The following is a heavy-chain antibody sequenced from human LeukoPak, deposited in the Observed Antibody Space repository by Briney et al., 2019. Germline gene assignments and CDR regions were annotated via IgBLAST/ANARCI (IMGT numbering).Heavy chain of an antibody. D-gene: IGHD7-27*01. Sequence: GSSVKVSCEASGGTFSSYAISWVRQAPGQGLEWMGRIIPIFGTANYAQKFQGRVTITTDESTSTAYMELSSLRSEDTAVYYCARDGDAGTDDYWGQGTLVTVSS. CDR2: IIPIFGTA. J-gene: IGHJ4*02. V-gene: IGHV1-69*05. CDR3: ARDGDAGTDDY. CDR1: GGTFSSYA.